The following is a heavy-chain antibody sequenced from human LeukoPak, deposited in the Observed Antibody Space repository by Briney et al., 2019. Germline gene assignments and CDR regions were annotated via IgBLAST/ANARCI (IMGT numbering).Heavy chain of an antibody. D-gene: IGHD6-6*01. CDR2: ISSSSSYI. J-gene: IGHJ6*02. V-gene: IGHV3-21*01. CDR1: GFTFSSYS. CDR3: ARSQCCSSTYYGMDV. Sequence: PGGSLRLSCAASGFTFSSYSMNWVRQAPGKGLEWVSSISSSSSYIYYAYSVKGRFTISRDNAKNSLYLQMNSLRAEDTAVYYCARSQCCSSTYYGMDVWGQGTTVTVSS.